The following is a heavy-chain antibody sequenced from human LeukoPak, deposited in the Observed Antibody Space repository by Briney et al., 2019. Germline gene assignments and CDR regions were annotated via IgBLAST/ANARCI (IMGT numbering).Heavy chain of an antibody. Sequence: ASVKVSCKASGYTFTSYAMHWVRQAPGQRLEWMGWINAGNGNTKYSQKFQGRVTITRDTSASTAYMELSGLRSEDTAVYYCARPEYYYDSSGYYFWGQGTLVTVSS. CDR3: ARPEYYYDSSGYYF. CDR2: INAGNGNT. CDR1: GYTFTSYA. J-gene: IGHJ4*02. V-gene: IGHV1-3*01. D-gene: IGHD3-22*01.